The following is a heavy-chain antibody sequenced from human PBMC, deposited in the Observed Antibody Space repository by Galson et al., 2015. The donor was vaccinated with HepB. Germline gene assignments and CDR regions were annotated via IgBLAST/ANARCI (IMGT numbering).Heavy chain of an antibody. CDR2: IIPIFPTA. D-gene: IGHD1-14*01. Sequence: SVKVSCKASGGTFSNYVLSWVRQAPGQGLEWLGGIIPIFPTANYAQKFQGRVTITADESTSTVYMELSSLTSEDTAVYYCARVAEARPYYYYYMDVWGKGTTVTVSS. J-gene: IGHJ6*03. CDR1: GGTFSNYV. V-gene: IGHV1-69*13. CDR3: ARVAEARPYYYYYMDV.